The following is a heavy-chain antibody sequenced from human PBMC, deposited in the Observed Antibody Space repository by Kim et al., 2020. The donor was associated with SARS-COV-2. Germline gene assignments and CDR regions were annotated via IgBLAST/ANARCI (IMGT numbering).Heavy chain of an antibody. J-gene: IGHJ4*02. CDR2: INTKKGDT. CDR1: GDTSSTSG. CDR3: VRGTWGDVNDY. D-gene: IGHD3-16*01. Sequence: ASVKVSCKTSGDTSSTSGFSWVRQAPGQGLEWMGWINTKKGDTNYVQKFQDRVTMTTDSSTTAAYMELRSLKSDDTVVYYCVRGTWGDVNDYWGQGTLVTVSS. V-gene: IGHV1-18*01.